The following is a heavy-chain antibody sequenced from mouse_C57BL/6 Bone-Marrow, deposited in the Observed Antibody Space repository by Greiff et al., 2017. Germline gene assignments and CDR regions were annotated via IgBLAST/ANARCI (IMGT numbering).Heavy chain of an antibody. CDR3: AREGTTVVARGYFDY. J-gene: IGHJ2*01. CDR1: GYSITSGYY. CDR2: ISYDGSN. V-gene: IGHV3-6*01. D-gene: IGHD1-1*01. Sequence: EVQLQQSGPGLVKPSQSLSLTCSVTGYSITSGYYWNWIRQFPGNKLEWMGYISYDGSNNYNPSLKNRISITRDTSKNQFFLKLNSVTTEDTATYYCAREGTTVVARGYFDYWGQGTTLTVSS.